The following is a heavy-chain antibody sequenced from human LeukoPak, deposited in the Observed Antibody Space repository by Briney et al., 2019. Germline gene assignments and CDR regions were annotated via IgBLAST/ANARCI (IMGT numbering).Heavy chain of an antibody. CDR2: ISWNSGSI. CDR3: AKAYSSSSRGAYFDY. Sequence: GGSLRLSCAASGFAFDNYAMHWVRQAPGKGLEWVSGISWNSGSIGYADSVKGRFTISRDNAKNSLYLQMNSLRAEDMALYYCAKAYSSSSRGAYFDYWGQGTLVTVSS. J-gene: IGHJ4*02. D-gene: IGHD6-6*01. CDR1: GFAFDNYA. V-gene: IGHV3-9*03.